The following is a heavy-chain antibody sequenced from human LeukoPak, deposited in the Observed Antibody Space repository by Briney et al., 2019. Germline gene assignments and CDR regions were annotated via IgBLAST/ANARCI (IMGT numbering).Heavy chain of an antibody. Sequence: GGSLRLSCAASGFTFSNFAMTWVRQAPGKGLEWVSLISGGGGRTYYTDSVKGRFTISRDNTKNTLYLQMNSLRTADTALSYCAKDIAVALSHMGGLYYYYCGMDVWGEGTRVSVSS. J-gene: IGHJ6*04. D-gene: IGHD6-19*01. CDR1: GFTFSNFA. CDR2: ISGGGGRT. CDR3: AKDIAVALSHMGGLYYYYCGMDV. V-gene: IGHV3-43*02.